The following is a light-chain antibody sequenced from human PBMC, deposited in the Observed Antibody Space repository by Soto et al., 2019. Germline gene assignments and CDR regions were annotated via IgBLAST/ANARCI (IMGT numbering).Light chain of an antibody. V-gene: IGKV1-9*01. CDR3: QQLNSYPLT. CDR1: QKISSF. Sequence: SQKISSFLNWYQDKXGKAPKLLIYGASXLKSGVPARFRGSGSGTDFTLTISSLQAEDSATYYCQQLNSYPLTFGGGTKVDIK. CDR2: GAS. J-gene: IGKJ4*02.